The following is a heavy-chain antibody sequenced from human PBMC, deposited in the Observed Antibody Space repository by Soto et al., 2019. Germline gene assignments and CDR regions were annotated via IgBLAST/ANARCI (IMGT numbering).Heavy chain of an antibody. V-gene: IGHV3-43*01. Sequence: EMQLVESGGVVAQPGGSLRLSCAASGFTLDDYTMHWVRQVPGKGLEWVSLISWDGGSTSYADSVKGRFTISRDNSKSALYLQMNSLRTEDTAVYYCAKARGAYYCYGMDVWGRGTTVTVSS. CDR3: AKARGAYYCYGMDV. CDR2: ISWDGGST. J-gene: IGHJ6*02. CDR1: GFTLDDYT.